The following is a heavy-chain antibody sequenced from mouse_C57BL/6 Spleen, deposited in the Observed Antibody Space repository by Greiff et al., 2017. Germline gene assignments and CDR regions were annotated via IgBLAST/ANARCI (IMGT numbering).Heavy chain of an antibody. V-gene: IGHV1-42*01. CDR1: GYSFTGYY. CDR2: INPSTGGT. Sequence: VQLQQSGPELVKPGASVKISCKASGYSFTGYYMHWVKQSPEKRLEWIGEINPSTGGTTYNKKFKDKATLTVDKSSSTAYMQLKSLTTEDSAVYYWAREDSKWIAYWGQGTLVTVSA. J-gene: IGHJ3*01. D-gene: IGHD2-5*01. CDR3: AREDSKWIAY.